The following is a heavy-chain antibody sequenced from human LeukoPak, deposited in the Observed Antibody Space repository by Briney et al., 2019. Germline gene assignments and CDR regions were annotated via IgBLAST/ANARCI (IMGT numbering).Heavy chain of an antibody. CDR2: ISSSSSYI. J-gene: IGHJ6*02. D-gene: IGHD2-15*01. V-gene: IGHV3-21*01. CDR1: GFTFSSYS. Sequence: PGGSLRLSCAASGFTFSSYSMNWVRQAPGKGLEWVSSISSSSSYIYYADSEKGRFTVSRDNAKNSLYLQMNSLRAEDTAVYYCARDSHCSGGSCYYYYGMDVWGQGTTVTVSS. CDR3: ARDSHCSGGSCYYYYGMDV.